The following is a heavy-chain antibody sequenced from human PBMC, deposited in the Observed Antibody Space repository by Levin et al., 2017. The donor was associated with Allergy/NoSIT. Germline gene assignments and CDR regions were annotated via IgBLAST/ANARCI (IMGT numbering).Heavy chain of an antibody. J-gene: IGHJ3*02. V-gene: IGHV4-59*08. CDR1: GGSISSYY. CDR3: ARGEVGIAFDI. D-gene: IGHD3-16*01. Sequence: RAGGSLRLSCTVSGGSISSYYWSWIRQPPGKGLEWIGYIYYSGSTNYNPSLKSRVTISVDTSKNQFSLKLSSVTAADTAVYYCARGEVGIAFDIWGQGTMVTVSS. CDR2: IYYSGST.